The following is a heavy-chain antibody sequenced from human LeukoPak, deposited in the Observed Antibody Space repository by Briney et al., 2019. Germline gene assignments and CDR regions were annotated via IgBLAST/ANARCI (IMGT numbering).Heavy chain of an antibody. CDR1: GFTFSSYS. D-gene: IGHD6-6*01. CDR2: ISSSSSYI. CDR3: AIDKSAARWYYFDY. J-gene: IGHJ4*02. Sequence: GGSLRLSCSASGFTFSSYSMNWVRQAPGKGLEWVSSISSSSSYIYYADSVKGRFTISRDNAKSSLYLQMNSLRAEDTAVYYCAIDKSAARWYYFDYWGQGTLVTVSS. V-gene: IGHV3-21*01.